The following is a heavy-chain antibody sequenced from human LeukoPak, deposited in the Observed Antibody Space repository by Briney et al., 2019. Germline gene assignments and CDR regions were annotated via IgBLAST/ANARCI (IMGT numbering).Heavy chain of an antibody. CDR2: ISWDGGST. D-gene: IGHD5-18*01. CDR3: GKDLGYTSGLIDY. V-gene: IGHV3-43*01. Sequence: GGSLRLSCAASGFTFDYYTMHWVRQAPGKGLEWVSLISWDGGSTYYSDSVKGRFTISRDNNKTSLYLQMNSLRTEDTALYYCGKDLGYTSGLIDYWGQGTLVTVST. CDR1: GFTFDYYT. J-gene: IGHJ4*02.